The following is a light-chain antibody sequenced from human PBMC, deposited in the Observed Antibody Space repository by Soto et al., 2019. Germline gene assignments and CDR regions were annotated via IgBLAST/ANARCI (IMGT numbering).Light chain of an antibody. V-gene: IGLV1-40*01. CDR3: QSYDSSLSGVV. J-gene: IGLJ2*01. Sequence: QSVLTQPPSVSGAPGQRVTISCTGSSSNIGAGYDVHWYQQLPGTAPKLLIYGNSNRPSGVPDRFSGSKSGTSASLAITGLQAEDEAEYYCQSYDSSLSGVVFGGGTKLPVL. CDR2: GNS. CDR1: SSNIGAGYD.